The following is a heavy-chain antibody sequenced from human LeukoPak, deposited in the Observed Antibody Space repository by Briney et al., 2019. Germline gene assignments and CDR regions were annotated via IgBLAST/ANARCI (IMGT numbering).Heavy chain of an antibody. CDR2: ISSSGSTI. CDR1: GFTFSDYY. V-gene: IGHV3-11*04. CDR3: ARAGSGWYLPHYYYYMDV. D-gene: IGHD6-19*01. Sequence: GSLRLSCEASGFTFSDYYMSWIRQAPGKGLEWVSYISSSGSTIYYADSVKGRFTISRDNAKNSLYLQMNNLRAEDTAVYYCARAGSGWYLPHYYYYMDVWGKGTTVTISS. J-gene: IGHJ6*03.